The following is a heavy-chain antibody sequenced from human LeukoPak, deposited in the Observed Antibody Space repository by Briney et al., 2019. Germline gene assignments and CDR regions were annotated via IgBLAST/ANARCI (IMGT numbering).Heavy chain of an antibody. V-gene: IGHV3-9*01. Sequence: PGGSLRLSCAASGFTFDDYAMHWVRQAPGKGLEWVSGISWNSGSIGYADSVKGQFTISRDNAKNSLYLQMNSLRAEDTALYYCARTQGYCSGGSCYQARFDYWGQGTLVTVSS. CDR1: GFTFDDYA. CDR3: ARTQGYCSGGSCYQARFDY. J-gene: IGHJ4*02. D-gene: IGHD2-15*01. CDR2: ISWNSGSI.